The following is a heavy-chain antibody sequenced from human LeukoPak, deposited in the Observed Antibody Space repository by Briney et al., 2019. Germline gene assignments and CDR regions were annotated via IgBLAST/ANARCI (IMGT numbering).Heavy chain of an antibody. J-gene: IGHJ4*02. Sequence: PSETLSLTCTVSGGSISSGDYYWSWIRQPPGKGLEWIGYIYNSGSTYYDPSLKNRVTISVDTSKNQFSLKLSSVTAADTAVYYCASYPYYYGSGSLLWGQGTLVTVSS. CDR3: ASYPYYYGSGSLL. V-gene: IGHV4-30-4*01. CDR2: IYNSGST. CDR1: GGSISSGDYY. D-gene: IGHD3-10*01.